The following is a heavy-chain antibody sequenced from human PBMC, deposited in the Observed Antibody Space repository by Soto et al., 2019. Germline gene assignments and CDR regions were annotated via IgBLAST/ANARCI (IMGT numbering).Heavy chain of an antibody. CDR1: GGSFSSYY. D-gene: IGHD1-1*01. CDR3: AATNWNLNWFDP. V-gene: IGHV4-34*01. J-gene: IGHJ5*02. Sequence: PSETLSLSCAVYGGSFSSYYWRWIRQSPGKGLEWIGEVSHTGTTKHNPSLKSRVTISVDTSKKQFFMKLNSVTAADTAVYYCAATNWNLNWFDPWGQGNLVSVSS. CDR2: VSHTGTT.